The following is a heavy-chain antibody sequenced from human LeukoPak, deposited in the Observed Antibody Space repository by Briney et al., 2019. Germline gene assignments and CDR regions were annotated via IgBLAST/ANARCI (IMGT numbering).Heavy chain of an antibody. D-gene: IGHD5-18*01. J-gene: IGHJ4*02. CDR2: INWNGGST. V-gene: IGHV3-20*04. Sequence: PGGSLRLSCASSGFTFVDYVMSGVRQAPGKGLEWVSRINWNGGSTGYADSVKGRFTISRDNAKNSLYLQMNSLRAEDTALYYCARDRGYSYGTHFDYWDQGTLVTVSS. CDR1: GFTFVDYV. CDR3: ARDRGYSYGTHFDY.